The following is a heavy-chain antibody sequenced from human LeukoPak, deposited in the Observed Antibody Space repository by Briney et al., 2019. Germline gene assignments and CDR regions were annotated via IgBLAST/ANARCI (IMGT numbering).Heavy chain of an antibody. CDR1: GYDFISYY. CDR3: AREDVVLVDAVRYYYYGMDV. D-gene: IGHD2-8*01. CDR2: INPSGGST. V-gene: IGHV1-46*01. J-gene: IGHJ6*02. Sequence: ASVKVSCKASGYDFISYYMHWVRQAPGQGLEWMGIINPSGGSTSYAQKFQDRVTMTRDTSTSTVYMELSSLKSEDTAVYYCAREDVVLVDAVRYYYYGMDVWGQGTTVTVSS.